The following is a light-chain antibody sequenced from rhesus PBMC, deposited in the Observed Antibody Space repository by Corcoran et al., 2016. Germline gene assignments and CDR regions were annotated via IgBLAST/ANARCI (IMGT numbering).Light chain of an antibody. J-gene: IGKJ3*01. Sequence: DIQMTQSPSALSASVGDRVTIPCRASQNLYINLAWYQQTPGKAPELLINSASSLHTGIPSRFSGSGSWTDFTLPISSLQPEDSAGYYCQHYYDNPLAFGPGTKLNIK. CDR3: QHYYDNPLA. CDR1: QNLYIN. V-gene: IGKV1S12*01. CDR2: SAS.